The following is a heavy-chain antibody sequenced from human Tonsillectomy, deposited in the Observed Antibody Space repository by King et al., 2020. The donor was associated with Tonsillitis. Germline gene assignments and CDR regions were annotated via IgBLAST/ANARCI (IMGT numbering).Heavy chain of an antibody. Sequence: VQLVESGGGLVQPGGSLRLSCAASGFTFSSSWMSWVRQAPGRGLEWVAXIKEDGXETFYVDSVKGRFTISRDNAKNSLYLQMNSLRAEETAVYYCARDSGSCDGCAFDVWGQGTTVTVSS. CDR1: GFTFSSSW. CDR3: ARDSGSCDGCAFDV. CDR2: IKEDGXET. D-gene: IGHD2-21*01. J-gene: IGHJ3*01. V-gene: IGHV3-7*01.